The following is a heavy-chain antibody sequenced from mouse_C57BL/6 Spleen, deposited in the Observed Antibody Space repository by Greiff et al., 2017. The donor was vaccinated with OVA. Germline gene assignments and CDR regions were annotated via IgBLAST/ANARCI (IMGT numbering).Heavy chain of an antibody. CDR3: TACSYYYGSSYAMDY. Sequence: EVQLQQSGAELVRPGASVKLSCTASGFNIKDYYMHWVKQRPEQGLEWIGRIDPEDGDTEYAPKFQGKATMTADTSSNTAYLQLSSLTSEDTAVYYCTACSYYYGSSYAMDYWGQGTSVTVSS. CDR2: IDPEDGDT. D-gene: IGHD1-1*01. CDR1: GFNIKDYY. V-gene: IGHV14-1*01. J-gene: IGHJ4*01.